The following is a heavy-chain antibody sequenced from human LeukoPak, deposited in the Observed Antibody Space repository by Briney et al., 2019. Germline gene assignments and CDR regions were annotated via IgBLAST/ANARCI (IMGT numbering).Heavy chain of an antibody. V-gene: IGHV4-34*01. Sequence: PSETLSLTCAVYGGSFSGYYWSWIRQPPGKGLEWIGEINHSGSTNYNPSLKSRVTISVDTSKNQFSLRVSSVTAADTAVYYCARGRLGVRRTLYYFDYWGQGTLVTVSS. D-gene: IGHD1-1*01. CDR3: ARGRLGVRRTLYYFDY. CDR1: GGSFSGYY. CDR2: INHSGST. J-gene: IGHJ4*02.